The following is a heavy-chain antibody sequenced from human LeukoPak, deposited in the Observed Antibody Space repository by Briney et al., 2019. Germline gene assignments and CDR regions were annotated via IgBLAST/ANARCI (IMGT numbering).Heavy chain of an antibody. CDR2: ISAYNGNT. D-gene: IGHD6-19*01. CDR1: GYTFTSYG. CDR3: ATDPNSSGWYSFGY. Sequence: ASVKVSCKASGYTFTSYGISWVRQAPGQGLEWKGRISAYNGNTNYAQKLQGRVTMTEDTSTDTAYMELSSLRSEDTAVYYCATDPNSSGWYSFGYWGQGTLVTVSS. J-gene: IGHJ4*02. V-gene: IGHV1-18*01.